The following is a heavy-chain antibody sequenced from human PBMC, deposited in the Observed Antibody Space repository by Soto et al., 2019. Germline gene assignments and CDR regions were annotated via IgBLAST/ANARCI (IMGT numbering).Heavy chain of an antibody. CDR1: GGSISSGGYY. V-gene: IGHV4-31*03. Sequence: QVQLQESGPGLVKPSQTLSLTCTVSGGSISSGGYYWSWIRQHPGKGLEWIGYIYYSGSTYYNPSLKSRVTISLDTSKIQFSLKLSSVTAADTAVYYCARDLPGPYYYYYYMDVWGKGTTVTVSS. J-gene: IGHJ6*03. CDR2: IYYSGST. CDR3: ARDLPGPYYYYYYMDV.